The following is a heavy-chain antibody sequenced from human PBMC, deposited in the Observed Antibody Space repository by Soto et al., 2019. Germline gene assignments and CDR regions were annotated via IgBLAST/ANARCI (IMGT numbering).Heavy chain of an antibody. Sequence: PGGSLRLSCAASGFSFSTSTMHWVRLTAGKGLEWVALVSDYGSNADYADSVQGRFTISRDNSKNTLFLQMDSLRPEDTAVYYCAKDEPDTYYYDSSGYYYQDYWGQGTLVTVSS. D-gene: IGHD3-22*01. CDR2: VSDYGSNA. CDR1: GFSFSTST. J-gene: IGHJ4*02. CDR3: AKDEPDTYYYDSSGYYYQDY. V-gene: IGHV3-30-3*01.